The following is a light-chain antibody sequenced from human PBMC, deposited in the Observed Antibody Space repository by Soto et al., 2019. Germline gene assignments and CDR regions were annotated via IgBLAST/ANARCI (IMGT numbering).Light chain of an antibody. CDR3: QQRTDRPPWT. CDR2: DAS. CDR1: QSLGKY. Sequence: EIVLTQSPATLSLSPGERVTLSCRANQSLGKYLAWYQQRPGQAPRLLIYDASDRATGIPARFSGSGSGTDFTLSISSLEPEDFAVYYCQQRTDRPPWTFGQGTKVESK. J-gene: IGKJ1*01. V-gene: IGKV3-11*01.